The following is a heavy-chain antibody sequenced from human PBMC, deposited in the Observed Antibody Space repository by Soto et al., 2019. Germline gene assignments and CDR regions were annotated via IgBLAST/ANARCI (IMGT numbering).Heavy chain of an antibody. D-gene: IGHD3-10*01. J-gene: IGHJ6*02. Sequence: GGSLRLSCAASGFTFSSYGMHWVRQAPGKGLEWVAVISYDGSNKYYADSVKGRFTISRDNSKNTLYLQLNSVTPEDTAVYYCARGNAMVRGTYYYYYYGMDVWGQGTTVTVSS. CDR2: ISYDGSNK. CDR1: GFTFSSYG. V-gene: IGHV3-30*03. CDR3: ARGNAMVRGTYYYYYYGMDV.